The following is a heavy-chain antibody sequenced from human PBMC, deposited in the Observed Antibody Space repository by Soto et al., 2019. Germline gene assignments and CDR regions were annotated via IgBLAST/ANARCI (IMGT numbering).Heavy chain of an antibody. CDR3: ASGGGYSYFDY. J-gene: IGHJ4*02. D-gene: IGHD5-12*01. V-gene: IGHV3-7*03. Sequence: VQLVESGGGLVQPGGSLRLSCAASGFTFSSYWMSWVRQAPGKGLEWVANIKQDGSEKYYVDSVKGRFTISRDNAKKSLYQQMNSLRAEDTAVYYRASGGGYSYFDYWGQGTLVTVSS. CDR2: IKQDGSEK. CDR1: GFTFSSYW.